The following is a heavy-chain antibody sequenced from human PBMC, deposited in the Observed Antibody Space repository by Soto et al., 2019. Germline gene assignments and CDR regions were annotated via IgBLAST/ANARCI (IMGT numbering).Heavy chain of an antibody. D-gene: IGHD1-1*01. Sequence: QVHLVQSGAEVKKPGASVKVSCKGSGYSITTYGITWVRQAPGQGLEWMAWISAHNGNTNYAQKLQGRVTVTRDTSTSRAYMEMRRLRSDDPAVYYCARGRYGDYWGQGALVTVSS. CDR3: ARGRYGDY. CDR2: ISAHNGNT. V-gene: IGHV1-18*01. CDR1: GYSITTYG. J-gene: IGHJ4*02.